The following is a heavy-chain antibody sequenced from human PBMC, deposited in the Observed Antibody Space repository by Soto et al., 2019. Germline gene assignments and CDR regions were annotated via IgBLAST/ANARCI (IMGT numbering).Heavy chain of an antibody. CDR3: ARDLGRDGYNYGY. D-gene: IGHD5-12*01. V-gene: IGHV4-59*01. CDR1: GGSISSYY. CDR2: IYYSGST. Sequence: SETLSLTCTVSGGSISSYYWSWIRQPPGKGLEWIGYIYYSGSTNYNPSLKSRVTISVDTSKNQFSLKLSSVTAADTAVYYCARDLGRDGYNYGYWGQGTLVTVSS. J-gene: IGHJ4*02.